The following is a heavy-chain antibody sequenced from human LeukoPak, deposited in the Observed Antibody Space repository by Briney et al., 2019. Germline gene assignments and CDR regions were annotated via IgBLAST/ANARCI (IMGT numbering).Heavy chain of an antibody. Sequence: GGSLRLSCAASGFTFSSYAMSWVRQAPGKGLEWVSAISGSGGSTYYADSVKGRFTISRDNSKNTLYLQMNSLRAEDTAVYYCAKDITMIVVVEVFDYWGQGTLVTVSS. CDR3: AKDITMIVVVEVFDY. CDR1: GFTFSSYA. J-gene: IGHJ4*02. CDR2: ISGSGGST. D-gene: IGHD3-22*01. V-gene: IGHV3-23*01.